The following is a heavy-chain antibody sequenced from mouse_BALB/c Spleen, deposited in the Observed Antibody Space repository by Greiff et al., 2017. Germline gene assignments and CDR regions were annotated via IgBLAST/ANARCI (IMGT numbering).Heavy chain of an antibody. V-gene: IGHV14-3*02. D-gene: IGHD1-1*01. Sequence: VQLQQSGAELVKPGASVKLSCTASGFNIKDTYMHWVKQRPEQGLEWIGRIDPANGNTKYDPKFQGKATITADTSSNTAYLQLSSLTSEDTAVYYCARTGYYNGSSYERVFDYWGQGTTLTVSS. CDR2: IDPANGNT. CDR1: GFNIKDTY. CDR3: ARTGYYNGSSYERVFDY. J-gene: IGHJ2*01.